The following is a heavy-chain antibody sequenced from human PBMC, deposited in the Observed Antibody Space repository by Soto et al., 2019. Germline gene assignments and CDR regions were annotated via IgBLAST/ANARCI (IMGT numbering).Heavy chain of an antibody. CDR3: AKDGGYSYDYSPRYYYGMDV. CDR1: GFTFSSYA. Sequence: GGSLRLSCAASGFTFSSYAMSWVRQAPGKGLEWVSAISTSGDSAYYADSVKGRFTISRDNFKNTLYLQMNSLRAEDTAVYYCAKDGGYSYDYSPRYYYGMDVWGQGTTVTVSS. D-gene: IGHD5-18*01. J-gene: IGHJ6*02. V-gene: IGHV3-23*01. CDR2: ISTSGDSA.